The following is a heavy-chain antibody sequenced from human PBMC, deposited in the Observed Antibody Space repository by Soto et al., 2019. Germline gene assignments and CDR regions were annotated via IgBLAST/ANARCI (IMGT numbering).Heavy chain of an antibody. CDR3: AREGWNEAIGGGDWFDP. CDR2: IYYSGST. J-gene: IGHJ5*02. CDR1: GGSISSGGYY. V-gene: IGHV4-31*03. D-gene: IGHD1-1*01. Sequence: SETLSLTCTVSGGSISSGGYYWSWIRQHPGKGLEWIGYIYYSGSTYYNPSLKSRVTISVDTSKNQFSLKLSSVTAADTAVYYCAREGWNEAIGGGDWFDPWGQGTLVTVSS.